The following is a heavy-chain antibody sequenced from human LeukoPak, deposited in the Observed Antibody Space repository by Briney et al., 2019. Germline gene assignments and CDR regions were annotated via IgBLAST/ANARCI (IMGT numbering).Heavy chain of an antibody. V-gene: IGHV1-18*01. CDR1: GYTFTSYG. J-gene: IGHJ4*02. D-gene: IGHD2-15*01. CDR2: ISAYNGNT. Sequence: ASVKVSCKASGYTFTSYGISWVRQAPGQGLEWMGWISAYNGNTNYAQKLQGRVTMTTDTSTSTAYMELSSLRSEDTAVYYCAADLIRIAYFDYWGQGTLVTVSS. CDR3: AADLIRIAYFDY.